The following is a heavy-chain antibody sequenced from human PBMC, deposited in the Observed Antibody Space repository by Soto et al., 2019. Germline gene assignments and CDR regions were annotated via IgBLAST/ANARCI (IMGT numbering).Heavy chain of an antibody. CDR2: IWYDGSNK. CDR3: ASGSGWEGSAFDI. Sequence: QVQLVESGGGVVQPGRSLRLSCAASGFTFSSYGMHWVRQAPGKGLEWVAVIWYDGSNKYYADSVKGRFTISRDNSKNTLYLQMNSLRAEDTAVYYCASGSGWEGSAFDIWGQGTMVTVSS. V-gene: IGHV3-33*01. CDR1: GFTFSSYG. J-gene: IGHJ3*02. D-gene: IGHD6-19*01.